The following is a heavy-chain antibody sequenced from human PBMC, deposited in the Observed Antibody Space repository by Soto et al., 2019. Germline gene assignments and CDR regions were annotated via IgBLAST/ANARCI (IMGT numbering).Heavy chain of an antibody. J-gene: IGHJ6*03. CDR1: GASISSYH. V-gene: IGHV4-59*01. D-gene: IGHD3-16*01. CDR2: KYYSGSA. Sequence: QVQLQESGPGLVKPSETLSLTCTVSGASISSYHLSWIRQTPGKGLEWIGYKYYSGSANYNPSLKSRVTFSVDTSKNQVSLKLSSVTAADTGVYYCAAAVPAEYVFPYYYMDVWGKWTTVTVSS. CDR3: AAAVPAEYVFPYYYMDV.